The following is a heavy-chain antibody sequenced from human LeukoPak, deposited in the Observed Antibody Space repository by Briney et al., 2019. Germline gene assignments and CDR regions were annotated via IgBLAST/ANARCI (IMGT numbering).Heavy chain of an antibody. CDR3: AREVVIFPDYYYYGMDV. Sequence: PGGSLRLSCAASGFTFRDYYMTWIRQAPGKGPEWISYISRSGDTLYYADSVEGRFTISRDNAKNSLFLQMNSLRAEDTAVYYCAREVVIFPDYYYYGMDVWGQGTTVTVSS. CDR1: GFTFRDYY. J-gene: IGHJ6*02. V-gene: IGHV3-11*01. D-gene: IGHD3-9*01. CDR2: ISRSGDTL.